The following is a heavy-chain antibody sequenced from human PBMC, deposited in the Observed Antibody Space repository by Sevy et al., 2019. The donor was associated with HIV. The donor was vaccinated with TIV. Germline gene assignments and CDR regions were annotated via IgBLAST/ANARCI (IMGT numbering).Heavy chain of an antibody. CDR2: ISGSGGYT. J-gene: IGHJ4*02. CDR3: EAITTAGRDY. Sequence: GGSLRLSCAASGFIFSSYVMTWVRQAPGKGLEWVSTISGSGGYTYYAESVKGRFTISRDNSNNILYLQMNSLRAEDTAVYYCEAITTAGRDYWGLGTLVTVSS. D-gene: IGHD6-13*01. V-gene: IGHV3-23*01. CDR1: GFIFSSYV.